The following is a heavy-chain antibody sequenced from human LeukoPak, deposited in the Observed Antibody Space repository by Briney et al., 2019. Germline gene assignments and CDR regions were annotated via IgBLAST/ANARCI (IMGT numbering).Heavy chain of an antibody. CDR1: GYTFTGYH. V-gene: IGHV1-2*02. D-gene: IGHD5-24*01. CDR2: INPNSGDT. CDR3: ARVAIEMASWFDP. Sequence: ASVKVSCKASGYTFTGYHMHWVRQAPGQGLEWMGWINPNSGDTNYAQKFQGRVTMTRDTSISTAYMELSRLRPDDTAVYYCARVAIEMASWFDPWGQGTLVTVSS. J-gene: IGHJ5*02.